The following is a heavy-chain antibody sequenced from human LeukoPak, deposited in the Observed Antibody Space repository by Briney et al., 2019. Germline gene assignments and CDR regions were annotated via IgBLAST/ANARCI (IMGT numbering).Heavy chain of an antibody. CDR3: ARIGGWFGNDY. CDR1: GFAFSSYW. J-gene: IGHJ4*02. CDR2: IRPDGSEK. D-gene: IGHD3-10*01. Sequence: GGSLRLSCAASGFAFSSYWMSWVRQAPGKGLEWVANIRPDGSEKDYVDSVKGRFTISRDNAKNSLYLQMNSLRAEDTALYYCARIGGWFGNDYWGQGTLVTVSS. V-gene: IGHV3-7*05.